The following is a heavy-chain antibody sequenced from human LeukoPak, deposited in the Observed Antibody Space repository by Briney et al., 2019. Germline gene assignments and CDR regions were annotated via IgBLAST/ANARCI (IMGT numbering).Heavy chain of an antibody. D-gene: IGHD6-13*01. Sequence: SETLSLTCTVSGGSISSSNYYWGWIRQPPGKGLEWIGSIYYSGSTNYNPSLKSRVTISVDTSKNQFSLKVSSVTAADTAVYYCARSMVLIAAAGKGFDYWGQGTLVTVSS. CDR1: GGSISSSNYY. V-gene: IGHV4-39*07. CDR3: ARSMVLIAAAGKGFDY. J-gene: IGHJ4*02. CDR2: IYYSGST.